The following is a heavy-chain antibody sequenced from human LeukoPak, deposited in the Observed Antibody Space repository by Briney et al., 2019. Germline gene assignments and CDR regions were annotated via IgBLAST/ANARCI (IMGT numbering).Heavy chain of an antibody. V-gene: IGHV3-48*01. D-gene: IGHD5-12*01. CDR3: ARDVGGYGGY. Sequence: GGSLRLSCAASGFTFSNAWMTWVRQAPGKGLEWVSYISSSSSTIYYADSVKGRFTISRDNAKNSLYLQMNSLRAEDTAVYYCARDVGGYGGYWGQGTLVTVSS. CDR2: ISSSSSTI. CDR1: GFTFSNAW. J-gene: IGHJ4*02.